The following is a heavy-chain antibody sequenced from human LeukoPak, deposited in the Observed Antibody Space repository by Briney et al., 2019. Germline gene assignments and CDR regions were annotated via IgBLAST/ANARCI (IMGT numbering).Heavy chain of an antibody. J-gene: IGHJ4*02. Sequence: ASVKVSCKASGYAFIAYYIHWVRQAPGQGLEWLGWINPNSGGTNYAQKFQGRVTVTRDTSISTAYMDLSRLHSDDTAVYYCARAAQLGISYNSVFDYWGQGSMLTVSS. CDR2: INPNSGGT. D-gene: IGHD7-27*01. V-gene: IGHV1-2*02. CDR1: GYAFIAYY. CDR3: ARAAQLGISYNSVFDY.